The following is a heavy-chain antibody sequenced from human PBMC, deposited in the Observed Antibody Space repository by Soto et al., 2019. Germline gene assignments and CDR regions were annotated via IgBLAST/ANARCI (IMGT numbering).Heavy chain of an antibody. J-gene: IGHJ4*02. CDR1: GFTFTRYS. Sequence: GGSLRLSCAASGFTFTRYSMNWVRQAPGKGLEWVSSISSTTNYIYYGDSMKGRFTISRDNAKNSLYLEMNSLGAEDTAVYYCARESEDLTSNFDYWGQGTLVTVSS. V-gene: IGHV3-21*06. CDR3: ARESEDLTSNFDY. CDR2: ISSTTNYI.